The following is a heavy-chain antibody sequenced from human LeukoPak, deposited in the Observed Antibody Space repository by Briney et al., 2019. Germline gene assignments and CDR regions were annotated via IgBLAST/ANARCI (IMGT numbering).Heavy chain of an antibody. Sequence: GGSLRLSCAASGFTFSSYWMSWVRQAPGKGLEWVANIKQDGSEKYYVDSVKGRFTISRDNAKNSLYLQMNSLRAEDTAVYYCARDRTGDSGSYYGYWFDPWGQGTLVTASS. CDR2: IKQDGSEK. J-gene: IGHJ5*02. V-gene: IGHV3-7*01. CDR1: GFTFSSYW. CDR3: ARDRTGDSGSYYGYWFDP. D-gene: IGHD1-26*01.